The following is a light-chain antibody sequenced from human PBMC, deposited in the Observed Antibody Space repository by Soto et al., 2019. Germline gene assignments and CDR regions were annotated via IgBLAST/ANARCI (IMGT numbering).Light chain of an antibody. V-gene: IGLV2-14*01. CDR2: EVY. CDR1: SSDIGLYNY. Sequence: QSVPSQPASMSGSPGQSITIPCTGASSDIGLYNYVSWYQHHPGKAPKLLISEVYVRPSGLSDRFSASKAGNTASLTISGLQPEDEAYYYCSSLSTTSTPIVFGSGTKVTVL. J-gene: IGLJ1*01. CDR3: SSLSTTSTPIV.